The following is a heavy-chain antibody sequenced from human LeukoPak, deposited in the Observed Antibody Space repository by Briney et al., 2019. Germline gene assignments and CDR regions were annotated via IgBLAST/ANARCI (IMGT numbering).Heavy chain of an antibody. Sequence: ASVKVSCKASGYTFTGYYMHWVRQAPGQGLEWMGWINPNSGGTNYAQKFQGRVTMTRDTSISTAYMELSRLRSDDTAVYYCARDRGAGRWFGAIWSGMDVWGQGTTVTVSS. V-gene: IGHV1-2*02. CDR3: ARDRGAGRWFGAIWSGMDV. J-gene: IGHJ6*02. CDR2: INPNSGGT. CDR1: GYTFTGYY. D-gene: IGHD3-10*01.